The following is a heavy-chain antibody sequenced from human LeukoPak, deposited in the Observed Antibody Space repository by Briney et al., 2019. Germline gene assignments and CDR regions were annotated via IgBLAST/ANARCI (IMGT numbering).Heavy chain of an antibody. CDR3: ARGYSSGYYYFDY. V-gene: IGHV4-59*01. Sequence: SETLSLTCSVSGGSISSYYWSWIRQPPGKGLEWIGYIYYSGSTNYNPSLKSRVTISVDTSKNQFSLKLSSVTAADTAVYYCARGYSSGYYYFDYWGQGTLVTVSS. CDR2: IYYSGST. CDR1: GGSISSYY. D-gene: IGHD6-19*01. J-gene: IGHJ4*02.